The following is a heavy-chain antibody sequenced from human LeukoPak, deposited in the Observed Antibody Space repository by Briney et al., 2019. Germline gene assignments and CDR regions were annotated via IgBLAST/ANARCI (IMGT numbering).Heavy chain of an antibody. Sequence: PSETLSLTCTVSGGSISSGSYYWSWIRQPAGKGLEWIGRIDPSGSTNYNPSLKSRVTISVDTSKNQISLKLSSVTAADTAVYYCARDGTKGYSYGSNYFDPWGQGTLVTVSS. V-gene: IGHV4-61*02. D-gene: IGHD5-18*01. CDR3: ARDGTKGYSYGSNYFDP. CDR1: GGSISSGSYY. CDR2: IDPSGST. J-gene: IGHJ5*02.